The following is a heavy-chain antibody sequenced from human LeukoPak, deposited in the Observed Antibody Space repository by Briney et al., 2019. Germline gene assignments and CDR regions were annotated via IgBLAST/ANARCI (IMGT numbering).Heavy chain of an antibody. Sequence: SETLSLTCAVSGGSFSGYYWTWIRQPPGKGLEWIGEINHSGSANYNPSLMSRVTISVDTSKNQFSLKLSSVTAADTAVYYCARSSSRGYDYWGQGTLVTVSS. V-gene: IGHV4-34*01. D-gene: IGHD6-6*01. CDR1: GGSFSGYY. J-gene: IGHJ4*02. CDR2: INHSGSA. CDR3: ARSSSRGYDY.